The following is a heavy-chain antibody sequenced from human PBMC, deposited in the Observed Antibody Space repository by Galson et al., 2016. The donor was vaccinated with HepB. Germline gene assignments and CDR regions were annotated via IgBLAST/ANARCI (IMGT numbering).Heavy chain of an antibody. V-gene: IGHV3-23*05. Sequence: LRLSCAASGFTFNNFAMSWVRQAPGKGLEWVSAIDVTGSKTYYADSVKGRFTISRDNSKNTVYLQVNTLRADDTAIYYCARTDWVDGKSYDGVDVWGEGATVIVSS. CDR3: ARTDWVDGKSYDGVDV. D-gene: IGHD3/OR15-3a*01. CDR2: IDVTGSKT. CDR1: GFTFNNFA. J-gene: IGHJ6*04.